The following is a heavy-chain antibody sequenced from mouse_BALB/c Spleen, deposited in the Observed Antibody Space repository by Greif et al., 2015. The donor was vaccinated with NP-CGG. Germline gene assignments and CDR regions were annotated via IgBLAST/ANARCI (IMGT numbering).Heavy chain of an antibody. CDR1: GYTFTSYV. D-gene: IGHD2-2*01. CDR3: ARAREDGNDGFDV. J-gene: IGHJ1*01. CDR2: INPYNDGT. V-gene: IGHV1-14*01. Sequence: VQLKQSGPELVKPGASVKMSCKASGYTFTSYVMHWVKQKPGPGLEWIGYINPYNDGTKYNEKFKGKATLTSDKSSSTAYRERSSLTAEDSAVYYCARAREDGNDGFDVWGAGTTVTVSS.